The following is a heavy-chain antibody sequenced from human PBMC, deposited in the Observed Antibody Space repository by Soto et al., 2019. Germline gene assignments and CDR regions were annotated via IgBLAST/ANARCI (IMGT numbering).Heavy chain of an antibody. CDR1: GFTFSSYA. CDR2: ISGSGGST. J-gene: IGHJ4*02. V-gene: IGHV3-23*01. CDR3: AKSGAWELLLDY. Sequence: EVQLLESGGGLVQPGGSLRLSCAASGFTFSSYAMSWVRQAPGKGLEWVSAISGSGGSTYYADSVKGRFTISRDNSKNPLYLQMNSLRAEDTAVYYCAKSGAWELLLDYWGQGTLVTVSS. D-gene: IGHD1-26*01.